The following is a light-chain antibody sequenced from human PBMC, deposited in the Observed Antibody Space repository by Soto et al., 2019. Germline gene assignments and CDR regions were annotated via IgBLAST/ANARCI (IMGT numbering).Light chain of an antibody. Sequence: QSALTQPPSVSGAPGQRVTISCTGSSSNIGAGYDVHWYQQLPGTAPKLLIYGNSNRPSGVPDRFSGSKSGTSASLAITGLQAEVEADYYCQSYDSSLSGLWVFGGGTKLTVL. CDR2: GNS. CDR3: QSYDSSLSGLWV. J-gene: IGLJ3*02. CDR1: SSNIGAGYD. V-gene: IGLV1-40*01.